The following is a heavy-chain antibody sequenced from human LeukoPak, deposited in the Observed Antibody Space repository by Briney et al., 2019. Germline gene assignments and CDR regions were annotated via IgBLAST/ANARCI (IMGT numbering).Heavy chain of an antibody. CDR1: GFTFSSYS. CDR3: AREGPNDAFDI. J-gene: IGHJ3*02. V-gene: IGHV3-48*01. Sequence: GGSLRLSCAASGFTFSSYSMNWVRQTPGKGLEWVSCISSSSSTIYYADSVKGRFTISRDNAKNSLYLQMNSLRAEDTAVYYCAREGPNDAFDIWGQGTMVTVSS. CDR2: ISSSSSTI.